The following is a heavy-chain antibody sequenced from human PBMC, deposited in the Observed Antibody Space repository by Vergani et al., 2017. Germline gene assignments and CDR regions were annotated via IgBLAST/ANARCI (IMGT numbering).Heavy chain of an antibody. J-gene: IGHJ4*02. CDR1: GYTFTSYA. CDR3: AGGRSWDYYGSGPRLDPFY. V-gene: IGHV7-4-1*02. CDR2: INTNTGNP. D-gene: IGHD3-10*01. Sequence: QVQLVQSGSELKKPGASVKVSCKASGYTFTSYAMNWVRQAPGQGLEWMGWINTNTGNPTYAQGFTGRFVFSLDTSVSTAYLQISSLKAEDTAVYYCAGGRSWDYYGSGPRLDPFYWGQGTLVTVSS.